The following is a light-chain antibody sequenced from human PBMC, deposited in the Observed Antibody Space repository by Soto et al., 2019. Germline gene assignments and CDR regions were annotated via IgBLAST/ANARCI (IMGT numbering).Light chain of an antibody. Sequence: DIVMTQSPDSLAVSLGERATNCKSSQSVLYSSNNKNYLAWYQQKPGQPPKLLIYWASTRESGVPDRFSGSGSGTDFTLTISSLQAEDVAVYYCQQYYSLWTFGQGTKVEIK. V-gene: IGKV4-1*01. CDR2: WAS. CDR3: QQYYSLWT. J-gene: IGKJ1*01. CDR1: QSVLYSSNNKNY.